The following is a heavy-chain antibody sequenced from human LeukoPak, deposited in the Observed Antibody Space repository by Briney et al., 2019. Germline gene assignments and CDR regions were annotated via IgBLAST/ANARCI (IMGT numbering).Heavy chain of an antibody. CDR2: ISYDGSNK. V-gene: IGHV3-30*18. Sequence: GGSLRLSCAASGFTFSSYGMHWVRQAPGKGLEWVAVISYDGSNKYYADSVKGRFTISRDNSKNTLYLQMNSLRAEDTAVYYCAKDEAVAGTAGDYWGQGTLVTVSS. CDR1: GFTFSSYG. D-gene: IGHD6-19*01. J-gene: IGHJ4*02. CDR3: AKDEAVAGTAGDY.